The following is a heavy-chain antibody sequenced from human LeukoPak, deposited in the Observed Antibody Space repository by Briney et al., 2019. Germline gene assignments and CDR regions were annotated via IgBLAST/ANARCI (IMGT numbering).Heavy chain of an antibody. J-gene: IGHJ4*02. D-gene: IGHD6-19*01. Sequence: PSETLSLTCTVSGGSISSYYWSWIRQPPGKGLEWIGYIYYSGSTNYNPSLKSRVTISVDTSKNQFSLKLSSVTAADTAVYYCASTQDSSGWYGGYYFDYWGQGTLVTVSS. V-gene: IGHV4-59*01. CDR1: GGSISSYY. CDR3: ASTQDSSGWYGGYYFDY. CDR2: IYYSGST.